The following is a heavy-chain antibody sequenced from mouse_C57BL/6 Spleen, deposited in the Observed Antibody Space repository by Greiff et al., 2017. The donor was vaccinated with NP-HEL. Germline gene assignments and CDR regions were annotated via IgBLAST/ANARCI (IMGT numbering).Heavy chain of an antibody. CDR3: ASSDGSSLAWFAY. J-gene: IGHJ3*01. D-gene: IGHD1-1*01. CDR1: GYSFTDYN. Sequence: VQLKESGPELVKPGASVKISCKASGYSFTDYNMNWVKQSNGKSLEWIGVINPNYGTTSYNQKFKGKATLTVDQSSSTAYMQLNSLTSEDSAVYYCASSDGSSLAWFAYWGQGTLVTVSA. V-gene: IGHV1-39*01. CDR2: INPNYGTT.